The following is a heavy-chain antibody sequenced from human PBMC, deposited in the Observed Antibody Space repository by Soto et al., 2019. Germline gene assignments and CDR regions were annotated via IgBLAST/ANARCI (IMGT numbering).Heavy chain of an antibody. V-gene: IGHV4-39*01. CDR1: GGSISSSSYY. CDR2: IYYSGST. J-gene: IGHJ4*02. Sequence: QLLESGPGLVKPSETLSLTCTVSGGSISSSSYYWGWIRQPPGKGLEWIGSIYYSGSTYYNPSLKSRVTISVDTSKNQFSLKLSSVTAADTAVYYCARHSITMVRGVILLFDYWGQGTLVTVSS. CDR3: ARHSITMVRGVILLFDY. D-gene: IGHD3-10*01.